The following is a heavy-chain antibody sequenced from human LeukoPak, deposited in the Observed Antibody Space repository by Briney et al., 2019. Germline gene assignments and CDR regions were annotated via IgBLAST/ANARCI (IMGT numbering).Heavy chain of an antibody. CDR2: INHSGST. J-gene: IGHJ3*02. CDR1: GGSFSGYY. D-gene: IGHD1-26*01. V-gene: IGHV4-34*01. CDR3: AISGNYFSRDAFDI. Sequence: SETLSLTCAVYGGSFSGYYWSWIRQPPGKGLEWIGEINHSGSTNYNPSLKSRVTISGDTSKHHFSLELRSVTAADTAVYYCAISGNYFSRDAFDISGQGTMVTVSS.